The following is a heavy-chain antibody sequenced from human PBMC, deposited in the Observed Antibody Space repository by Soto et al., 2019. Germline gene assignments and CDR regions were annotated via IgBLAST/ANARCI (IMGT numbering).Heavy chain of an antibody. CDR1: GGTFSSYA. J-gene: IGHJ6*02. D-gene: IGHD4-17*01. Sequence: ASVKVSCKASGGTFSSYAISWVRQAPGQGLEWMGIINPICGTTNYAQKFQGRVTMTRDTSTSTVYMELSSLRSEDTAVYYCARDMRYGDSSYYYYYGMDVWGQGTTVTVSS. V-gene: IGHV1-46*01. CDR2: INPICGTT. CDR3: ARDMRYGDSSYYYYYGMDV.